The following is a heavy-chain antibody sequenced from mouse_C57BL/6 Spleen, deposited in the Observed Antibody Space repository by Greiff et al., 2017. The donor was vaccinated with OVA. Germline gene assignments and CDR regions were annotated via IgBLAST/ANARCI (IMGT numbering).Heavy chain of an antibody. D-gene: IGHD2-1*01. CDR3: SRSGGNYRYYAMCY. V-gene: IGHV14-2*01. J-gene: IGHJ4*01. Sequence: EVQLQQSGAELVKPGASVKLSCTASGFNIKDYYMNWVKQRTEQGLEWIGRIDPEDGDTKYYQKFQGKATITADTSSTTAYLQLSSLTSEDTSVYYCSRSGGNYRYYAMCYWGQGASVTFST. CDR1: GFNIKDYY. CDR2: IDPEDGDT.